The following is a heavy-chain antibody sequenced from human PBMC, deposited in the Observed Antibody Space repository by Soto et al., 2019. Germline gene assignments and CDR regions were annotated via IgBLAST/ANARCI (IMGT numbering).Heavy chain of an antibody. D-gene: IGHD2-2*01. CDR3: ARAIVVVPAAIKNAFDI. J-gene: IGHJ3*02. CDR2: TYYRSKWYN. CDR1: GDSVSSNSAA. Sequence: SQTLSLTCAISGDSVSSNSAALNWIRQSPSRGLEWLGRTYYRSKWYNDYAVSVKSRITINPDTSKNQFSLQLNSVTPEDTAVYYCARAIVVVPAAIKNAFDIWGQGTMVTVSS. V-gene: IGHV6-1*01.